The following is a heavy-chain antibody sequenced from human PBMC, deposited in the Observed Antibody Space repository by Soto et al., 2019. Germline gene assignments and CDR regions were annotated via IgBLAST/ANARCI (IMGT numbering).Heavy chain of an antibody. Sequence: SETLSLTCAVYGGSFSPYFWSWIRQPPGKGLEWIGEINHSGSTNYNPSLTRRATLSVDTSKNQFSLKLTSLSAADTAVYYCGRLEGLATISYYFDYWGQGALVTVSS. V-gene: IGHV4-34*01. CDR2: INHSGST. CDR1: GGSFSPYF. CDR3: GRLEGLATISYYFDY. D-gene: IGHD3-9*01. J-gene: IGHJ4*02.